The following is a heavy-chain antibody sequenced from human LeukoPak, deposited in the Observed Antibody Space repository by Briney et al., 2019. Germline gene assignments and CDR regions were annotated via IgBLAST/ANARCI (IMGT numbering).Heavy chain of an antibody. CDR1: GFTFSSYG. V-gene: IGHV3-30*03. CDR2: ISYDGSNK. Sequence: GGSLRLSCAASGFTFSSYGMHWVRQAPGKGLEWVAVISYDGSNKYYADSVKGRFTISRDNSKNTLYLQMNSLRAEDTAVYYCATSLTDRGTFDYWGLGALVTVSS. J-gene: IGHJ4*02. CDR3: ATSLTDRGTFDY.